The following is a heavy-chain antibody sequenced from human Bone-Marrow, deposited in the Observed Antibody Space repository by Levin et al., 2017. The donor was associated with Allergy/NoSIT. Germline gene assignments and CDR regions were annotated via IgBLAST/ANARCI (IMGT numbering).Heavy chain of an antibody. CDR2: IYTSGST. Sequence: SQTLSLTCTVSGGSISSGSYYWSWIRQPAGKGLEWIGRIYTSGSTNYNPSLKSRVTISVDTSKNQFSLKLSSVTAADTAVYYCARDRIVVVPAATEGGVAANQNYYYDYYMDVWGKGTTVTVSS. CDR1: GGSISSGSYY. D-gene: IGHD2-2*01. V-gene: IGHV4-61*02. CDR3: ARDRIVVVPAATEGGVAANQNYYYDYYMDV. J-gene: IGHJ6*03.